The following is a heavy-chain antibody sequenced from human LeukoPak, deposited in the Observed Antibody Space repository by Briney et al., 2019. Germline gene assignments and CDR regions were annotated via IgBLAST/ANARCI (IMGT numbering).Heavy chain of an antibody. Sequence: PSQTLSLTCTVSGGSISSGDYYWSWIRQPPGKGLEWIGYIYHNGGAHYTPSLKSRGIISVDTSKNQFSLNLSSVTAADTTVYYCARVSCSGGSCYIFDYWGQGTLVTVSS. CDR1: GGSISSGDYY. V-gene: IGHV4-30-4*01. CDR3: ARVSCSGGSCYIFDY. D-gene: IGHD2-15*01. CDR2: IYHNGGA. J-gene: IGHJ4*02.